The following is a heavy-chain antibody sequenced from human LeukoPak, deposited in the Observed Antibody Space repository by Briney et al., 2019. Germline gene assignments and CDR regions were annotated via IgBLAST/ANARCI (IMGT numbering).Heavy chain of an antibody. J-gene: IGHJ4*02. D-gene: IGHD2-2*01. CDR1: GFTFSSYS. CDR3: IADTPDYAPYDFDY. Sequence: PGGSLRLSCAASGFTFSSYSMNWVRQAPGKGLEWVARIKSRGDGGTTDYAAPVKGRFTISRDDSVSSVHLQMNSLKIEDTAVYYCIADTPDYAPYDFDYWGQGTLVTVSS. V-gene: IGHV3-15*05. CDR2: IKSRGDGGTT.